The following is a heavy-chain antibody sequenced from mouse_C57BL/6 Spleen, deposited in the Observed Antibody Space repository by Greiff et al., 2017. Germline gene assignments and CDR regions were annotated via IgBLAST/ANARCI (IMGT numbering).Heavy chain of an antibody. CDR1: GYTFTSYW. Sequence: VKLQQPGAELVMPGASVKLSCKASGYTFTSYWMHWVKQRPGQGLEWIGEIDPSDSYTNYNQKFKGKSTLTVDKSSSTAYMQLSSLTSEDSAVYYCARYHGSSYEYYFDYWGQGTTLTDSS. CDR3: ARYHGSSYEYYFDY. CDR2: IDPSDSYT. V-gene: IGHV1-69*01. J-gene: IGHJ2*01. D-gene: IGHD1-1*01.